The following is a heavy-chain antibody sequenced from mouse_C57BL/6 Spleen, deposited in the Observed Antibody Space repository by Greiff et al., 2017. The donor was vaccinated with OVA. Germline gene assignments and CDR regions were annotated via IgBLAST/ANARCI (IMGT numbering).Heavy chain of an antibody. D-gene: IGHD2-2*01. Sequence: VQLVESGAELMQPGASVKLSCKATGYTFTGYWIEWVKQRPGHGLEWIGAILPGSGSTNYNEKFKGKATFTADTSSNTAYMQLSSLTTEDSAIYYCARTKGYDEGTYLDVWGTGTPVTVSS. CDR2: ILPGSGST. CDR1: GYTFTGYW. CDR3: ARTKGYDEGTYLDV. J-gene: IGHJ1*03. V-gene: IGHV1-9*01.